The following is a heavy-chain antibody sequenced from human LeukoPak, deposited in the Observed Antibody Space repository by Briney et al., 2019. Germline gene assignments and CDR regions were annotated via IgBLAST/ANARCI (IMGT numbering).Heavy chain of an antibody. Sequence: GGSLRLSCAASGFTFSDYSMNWVHQAPGKGLEWVSSITSSGTYIYYADSVKGRFTISRDNAKNSLYLQMNSLRVEDTAVYYCARDRANIVVVSASEYWGQGTLVTVSS. CDR2: ITSSGTYI. CDR3: ARDRANIVVVSASEY. V-gene: IGHV3-21*01. D-gene: IGHD2-21*01. CDR1: GFTFSDYS. J-gene: IGHJ4*02.